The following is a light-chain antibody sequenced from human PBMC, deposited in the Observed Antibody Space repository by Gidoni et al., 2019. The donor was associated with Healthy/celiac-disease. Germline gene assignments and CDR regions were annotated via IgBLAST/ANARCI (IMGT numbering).Light chain of an antibody. CDR2: NAS. V-gene: IGKV1-5*03. CDR1: QSISSW. J-gene: IGKJ1*01. Sequence: DIQMTQSPSTLSASVGDRVTITCRASQSISSWLAWYQQKPGKAPKLLLYNASSLESGGPSRFSGSGSWTEFTLTSSSLQPDDFATYYCQQYNSYTWTFXQXTKVEIK. CDR3: QQYNSYTWT.